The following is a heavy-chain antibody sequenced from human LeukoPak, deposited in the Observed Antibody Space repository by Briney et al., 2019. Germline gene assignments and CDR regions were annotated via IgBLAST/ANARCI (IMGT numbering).Heavy chain of an antibody. CDR2: INHSGST. V-gene: IGHV4-34*01. CDR1: GGSFSGYY. J-gene: IGHJ4*02. CDR3: AKLAGCSSTSCYSVDY. Sequence: SETLSLTCAVYGGSFSGYYWSWIRQPPGKGLEWIGEINHSGSTNYNPSLKSRVTISVDTSKNQFSLKLSSVTAADTAAYYCAKLAGCSSTSCYSVDYWGQGTLVTVSS. D-gene: IGHD2-2*01.